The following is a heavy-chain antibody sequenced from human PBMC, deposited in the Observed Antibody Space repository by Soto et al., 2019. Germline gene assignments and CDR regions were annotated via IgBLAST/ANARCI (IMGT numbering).Heavy chain of an antibody. CDR3: ARDPWGVVVVAGGMDY. D-gene: IGHD2-15*01. CDR2: IWYDGSNK. V-gene: IGHV3-33*01. Sequence: ESGGGVVQPGRSLRLSCAASGFTFSSYGMHWVRQAPGKGLEWVAVIWYDGSNKYYADSVKGRFTISRDNSKNTLYLQMNSLRAEDTAVYYCARDPWGVVVVAGGMDYWGQGTLVTVSS. CDR1: GFTFSSYG. J-gene: IGHJ4*02.